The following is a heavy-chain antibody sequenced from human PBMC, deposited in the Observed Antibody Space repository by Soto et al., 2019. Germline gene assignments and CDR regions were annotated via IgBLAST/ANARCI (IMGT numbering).Heavy chain of an antibody. D-gene: IGHD1-26*01. CDR2: ISYDGSNK. CDR3: AKEYSGSDYFDY. V-gene: IGHV3-30*18. Sequence: QVQLVESGGGVVQPGRSLRLSCAASGFTFSSYGMHWVRQAPGKALEWVAVISYDGSNKYYADSVKGRFTISRDNSKNTLYLQMNSLRAEDTAVYYCAKEYSGSDYFDYWGQGTLVTVSS. CDR1: GFTFSSYG. J-gene: IGHJ4*02.